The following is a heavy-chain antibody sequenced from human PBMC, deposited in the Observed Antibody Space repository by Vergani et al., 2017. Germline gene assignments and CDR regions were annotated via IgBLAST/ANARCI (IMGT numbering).Heavy chain of an antibody. D-gene: IGHD3-3*01. CDR3: AKSQDRDFWSANDNYYIDV. J-gene: IGHJ6*03. CDR1: GFTFISYG. V-gene: IGHV3-30*18. Sequence: QVHLVESGGGVVQPGRSLRLSCAASGFTFISYGMHWVRQAPGKGLEWVAVISYDGSNRYYADSVKGRFTISRENSKNTLYLQMNSLRAEDTAVYYCAKSQDRDFWSANDNYYIDVWGKGTTATVSS. CDR2: ISYDGSNR.